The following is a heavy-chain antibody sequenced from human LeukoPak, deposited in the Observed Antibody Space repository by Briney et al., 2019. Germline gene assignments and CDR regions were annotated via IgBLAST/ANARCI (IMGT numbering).Heavy chain of an antibody. CDR2: IYYSGST. CDR1: GGSISNYY. CDR3: ARVGRYYDFWSGYEGYYFDY. J-gene: IGHJ4*02. V-gene: IGHV4-59*01. D-gene: IGHD3-3*01. Sequence: ETLSLTCTVSGGSISNYYWSWIRQPPGKGLEWIGYIYYSGSTSYNPSLKSRVTISVDTSKNQFSLKLSSVTAADTAVYYCARVGRYYDFWSGYEGYYFDYWGQGTLVTVSS.